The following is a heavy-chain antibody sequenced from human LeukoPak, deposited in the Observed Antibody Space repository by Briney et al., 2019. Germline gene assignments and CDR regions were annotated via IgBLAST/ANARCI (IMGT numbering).Heavy chain of an antibody. Sequence: GSLRLSCLVSGFSFSDYAMSWVRRAPGKGLEWVSAITGSGQTKYYTDTVKGRFTMSRDNSKNTLYLQMNSLRDEDTAEYFCAKESLVVIESYFDNWGQGTLVLVSS. D-gene: IGHD3-22*01. CDR3: AKESLVVIESYFDN. J-gene: IGHJ4*02. CDR1: GFSFSDYA. CDR2: ITGSGQTK. V-gene: IGHV3-23*01.